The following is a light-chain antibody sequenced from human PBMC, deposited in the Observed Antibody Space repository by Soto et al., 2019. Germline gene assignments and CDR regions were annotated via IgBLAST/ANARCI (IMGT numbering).Light chain of an antibody. V-gene: IGKV1-5*03. Sequence: DIQMTQSPSTLSASVGERVTITCRASQSISSWLAWYHQKPGKAPKLLIYKASNLAGGIPSRFSGSGSATEFPLIISILQPDVFEIYYGQQYDPYSTFGQGPKVEIK. CDR1: QSISSW. CDR2: KAS. CDR3: QQYDPYST. J-gene: IGKJ1*01.